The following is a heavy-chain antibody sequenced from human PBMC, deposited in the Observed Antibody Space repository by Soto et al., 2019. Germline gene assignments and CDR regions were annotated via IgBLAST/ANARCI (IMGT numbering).Heavy chain of an antibody. J-gene: IGHJ4*02. CDR2: INHSGSS. CDR3: ARDKITGLFDY. Sequence: QVQLQQWGAGLLKPSETLSLTCAVHGGSFSGYDWTWIRQPPGTGLEWIGEINHSGSSNYNPSLKSRVTISVDTSKNQFSLKLTSVTAADTAVYYCARDKITGLFDYWGQGTLVTVSS. CDR1: GGSFSGYD. V-gene: IGHV4-34*01. D-gene: IGHD2-8*02.